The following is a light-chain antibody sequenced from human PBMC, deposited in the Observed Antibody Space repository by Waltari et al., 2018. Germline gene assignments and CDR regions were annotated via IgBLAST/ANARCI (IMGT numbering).Light chain of an antibody. V-gene: IGKV3-15*01. CDR3: QQYNNWIT. J-gene: IGKJ5*01. CDR1: QSVSSN. Sequence: EIVMTQSPATLSVSPGERATLSCRASQSVSSNLAWYQQKPVQAPRLRIYGASTGATGIPARFSGSGSGTEFTLTISSLQSEDFAVYYCQQYNNWITFGQGTRLEIK. CDR2: GAS.